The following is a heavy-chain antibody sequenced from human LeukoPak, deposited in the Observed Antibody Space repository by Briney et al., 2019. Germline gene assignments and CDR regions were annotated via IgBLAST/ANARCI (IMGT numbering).Heavy chain of an antibody. J-gene: IGHJ4*02. V-gene: IGHV3-23*01. D-gene: IGHD4-23*01. CDR3: VREETPATAKY. Sequence: GGSLRLSCAASGFTFANHAMSRVRQTPGKGLEWVSAISGGGDITYYADSVTGRFTISRDNSKDTLFLQMHSLRPGATAVYYCVREETPATAKYWGQGTLVTIAS. CDR2: ISGGGDIT. CDR1: GFTFANHA.